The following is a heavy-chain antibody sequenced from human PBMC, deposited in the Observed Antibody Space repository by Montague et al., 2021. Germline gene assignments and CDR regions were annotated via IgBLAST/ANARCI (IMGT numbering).Heavy chain of an antibody. J-gene: IGHJ4*02. CDR1: GDSINFYY. V-gene: IGHV4-59*01. D-gene: IGHD2-21*01. CDR2: VYYTGTT. Sequence: SETLSLTCTVSGDSINFYYWSWIRQPPGKGLEWIGYVYYTGTTNYNPSLKSRVTISVATSRNQFFLNVNSVTAADTAVYYCARKSTDWDYWGQGTLVTVSS. CDR3: ARKSTDWDY.